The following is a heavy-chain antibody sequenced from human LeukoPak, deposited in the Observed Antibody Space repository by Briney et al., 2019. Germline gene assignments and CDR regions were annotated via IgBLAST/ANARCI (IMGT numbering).Heavy chain of an antibody. CDR2: INNDGGGT. J-gene: IGHJ5*02. V-gene: IGHV3-23*01. CDR3: AKGSSGYFVDL. D-gene: IGHD3-22*01. Sequence: PGGSLRLSCAASGFTFSSYSMNWVRQAPGKGLEWVSAINNDGGGTNYADFVKGRFTISRDNSKNTLFLQMNSLRAEDTALYYCAKGSSGYFVDLWGQGTLVTVSS. CDR1: GFTFSSYS.